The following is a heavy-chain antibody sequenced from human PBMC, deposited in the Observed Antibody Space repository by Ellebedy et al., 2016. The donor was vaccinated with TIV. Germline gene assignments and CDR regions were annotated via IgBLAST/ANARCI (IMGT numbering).Heavy chain of an antibody. J-gene: IGHJ4*02. D-gene: IGHD4-17*01. V-gene: IGHV3-21*01. Sequence: GESLKISCAASGFTFSSYSMNWVRQAPGKGLEWASCISSSGTYIYYADSLKGRFTISRDSAKNSLYLQMNSLRAEDTAVYYCARGSGDLPFDYWGQGTLVTVSS. CDR3: ARGSGDLPFDY. CDR1: GFTFSSYS. CDR2: ISSSGTYI.